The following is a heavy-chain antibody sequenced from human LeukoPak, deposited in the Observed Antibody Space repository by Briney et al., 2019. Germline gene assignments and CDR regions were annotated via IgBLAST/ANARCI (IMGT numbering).Heavy chain of an antibody. D-gene: IGHD3-10*01. Sequence: GGSLRLSCAASGFTFSNAWMSWVRQAPGKGLEWVGRIKSKTDGGTTDYAAPVKGRFTISRDDSKNTLYLQMNSLRAEDTAVYYCAKDLDTPLLWFGELLLGDYWGQGTLVTVSS. CDR1: GFTFSNAW. CDR3: AKDLDTPLLWFGELLLGDY. J-gene: IGHJ4*02. CDR2: IKSKTDGGTT. V-gene: IGHV3-15*01.